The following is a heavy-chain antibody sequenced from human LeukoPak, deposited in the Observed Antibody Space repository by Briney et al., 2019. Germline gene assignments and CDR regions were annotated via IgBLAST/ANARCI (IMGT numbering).Heavy chain of an antibody. J-gene: IGHJ4*02. CDR2: IYYSGST. CDR1: GGSISSSSYY. D-gene: IGHD5-18*01. V-gene: IGHV4-39*01. CDR3: ARRGGYSSGYSLDY. Sequence: SETLSLTCTVSGGSISSSSYYWGWIRQPPGKGLEWIGSIYYSGSTYYNPSLKSRVTTSVDTSKIQFPLKLSSVTAADTAIYYCARRGGYSSGYSLDYWGQGTLVTVSS.